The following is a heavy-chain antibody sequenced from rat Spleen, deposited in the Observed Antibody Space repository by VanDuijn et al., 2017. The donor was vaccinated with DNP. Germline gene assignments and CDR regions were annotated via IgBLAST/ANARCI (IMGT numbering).Heavy chain of an antibody. J-gene: IGHJ4*01. CDR3: ARFDGYNYLYLMDA. CDR2: ISYDGSST. CDR1: GVNFSTYG. Sequence: EVQLVESGGGLVQPGRSLKLSCVVSGVNFSTYGMAWVRQAPTKGLEWVATISYDGSSTYYRDSVKGRFTISRDNAKSTLYLQMNSLRSEDTATYYCARFDGYNYLYLMDAWGQGTSVTVSS. D-gene: IGHD4-1*01. V-gene: IGHV5-29*01.